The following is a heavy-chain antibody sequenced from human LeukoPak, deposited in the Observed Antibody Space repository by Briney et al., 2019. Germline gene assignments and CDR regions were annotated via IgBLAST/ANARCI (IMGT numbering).Heavy chain of an antibody. CDR3: ARDHGYSYGSPHFDY. D-gene: IGHD5-18*01. CDR2: ISSSGSTI. CDR1: GFSFSDYY. Sequence: GGSLRLSCAASGFSFSDYYMSWIRQAPGKGLEWVSYISSSGSTIYYADSVKGRFTISRDNAKNSLYLQMNSLRAEDTAVYYCARDHGYSYGSPHFDYWGQGTLVTVSS. J-gene: IGHJ4*02. V-gene: IGHV3-11*01.